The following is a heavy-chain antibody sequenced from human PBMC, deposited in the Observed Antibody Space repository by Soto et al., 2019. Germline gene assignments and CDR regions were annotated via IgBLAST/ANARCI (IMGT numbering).Heavy chain of an antibody. J-gene: IGHJ4*02. D-gene: IGHD3-9*01. CDR2: IKSKTDGGTT. Sequence: EGSLRLSCAASGFTFSNAWISCVRQAPGKGLEWVGRIKSKTDGGTTDYAAPVKGRFTISRDDSKNTLYLQMNSLKTEDTAAYYCTPGPDDWLSTYLDYWGQGTLVTVSS. CDR1: GFTFSNAW. V-gene: IGHV3-15*01. CDR3: TPGPDDWLSTYLDY.